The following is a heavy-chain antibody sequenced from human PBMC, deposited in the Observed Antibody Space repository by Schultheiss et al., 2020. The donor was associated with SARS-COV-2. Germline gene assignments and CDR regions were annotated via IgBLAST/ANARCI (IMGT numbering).Heavy chain of an antibody. CDR2: IYYSGST. V-gene: IGHV4-30-4*01. CDR1: GGSISSGDYY. CDR3: ARVNAGRAFDY. Sequence: SETLSLTCTVSGGSISSGDYYWSWIRQPPGKGLEWIGYIYYSGSTYYNPSLKSRVTISVDTSKNQFSLKLSSVTAADTAVYYCARVNAGRAFDYWGQGTLVTVSS. J-gene: IGHJ4*02. D-gene: IGHD2-8*01.